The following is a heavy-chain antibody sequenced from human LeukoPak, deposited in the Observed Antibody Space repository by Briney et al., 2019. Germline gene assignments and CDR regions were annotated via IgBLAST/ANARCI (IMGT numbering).Heavy chain of an antibody. Sequence: SGRSLRLSCAASGFTFSSYGMHWVRQAPGKGLEWVALISCDGTNKYYADSVKGRFTISRDNSKNTLFLQMSSLRAEDTAVYYCAKSLDSYYFDYWGQGTLVTVSS. CDR2: ISCDGTNK. CDR1: GFTFSSYG. D-gene: IGHD2-2*03. CDR3: AKSLDSYYFDY. J-gene: IGHJ4*02. V-gene: IGHV3-30*18.